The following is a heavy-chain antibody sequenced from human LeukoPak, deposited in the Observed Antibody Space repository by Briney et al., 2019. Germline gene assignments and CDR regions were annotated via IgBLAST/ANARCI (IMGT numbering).Heavy chain of an antibody. CDR1: GFTFSSYA. CDR2: ISYDGSNK. J-gene: IGHJ3*02. CDR3: ARVGYYDSSGYLDAFDI. D-gene: IGHD3-22*01. Sequence: GRSLRLSCAASGFTFSSYAMHWVRQAPGKGLGWVAVISYDGSNKYYADSVKGRFTISRDNSKNTLYLQMNSLRAEDTAVYYCARVGYYDSSGYLDAFDIWGQGTMVTVSS. V-gene: IGHV3-30-3*01.